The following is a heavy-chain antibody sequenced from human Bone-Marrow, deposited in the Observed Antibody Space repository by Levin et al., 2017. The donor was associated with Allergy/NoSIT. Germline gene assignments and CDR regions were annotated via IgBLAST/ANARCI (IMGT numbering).Heavy chain of an antibody. V-gene: IGHV3-30-3*01. J-gene: IGHJ4*02. CDR1: GFTFSIYS. CDR2: ISDDGSKK. Sequence: AGGSLRLSCAASGFTFSIYSLNWVRQAPGKGLEWVATISDDGSKKYHADSVKGRFTISRDNSRNMVFLQMDSLRPEDTGVYYCVNAQSGYSTSPPDWGQGTLVTVSS. D-gene: IGHD4-11*01. CDR3: VNAQSGYSTSPPD.